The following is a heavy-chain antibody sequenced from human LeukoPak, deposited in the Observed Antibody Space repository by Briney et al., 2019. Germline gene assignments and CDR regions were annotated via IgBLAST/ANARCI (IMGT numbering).Heavy chain of an antibody. J-gene: IGHJ4*02. CDR1: GGTFSSYA. CDR3: ARDRDQLLYQSFDY. CDR2: IIPIFGTA. Sequence: SVKVSCKASGGTFSSYAISWVRQAPGQGLEWMGGIIPIFGTANYARKFQGRVTITADKSTSTAYMELSSLRSEDTAVYYCARDRDQLLYQSFDYWGQGTLVTVSS. D-gene: IGHD2-2*02. V-gene: IGHV1-69*06.